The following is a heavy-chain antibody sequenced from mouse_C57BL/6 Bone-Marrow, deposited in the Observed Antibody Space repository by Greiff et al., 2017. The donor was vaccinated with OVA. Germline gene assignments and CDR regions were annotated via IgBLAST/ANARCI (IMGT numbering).Heavy chain of an antibody. J-gene: IGHJ1*03. D-gene: IGHD1-1*01. CDR3: ARRRGFITTPHWYFDV. CDR2: ISSGSSTL. CDR1: GFTFSDYG. V-gene: IGHV5-17*01. Sequence: EVMLVESGGGLVKPGGSLKLSCAASGFTFSDYGMHWVRQAPEKGLEWVAYISSGSSTLYYADTVKGRFTISRDNAKNTLFLQMTSLRSEDTAMYYCARRRGFITTPHWYFDVWGTGTTVTVSS.